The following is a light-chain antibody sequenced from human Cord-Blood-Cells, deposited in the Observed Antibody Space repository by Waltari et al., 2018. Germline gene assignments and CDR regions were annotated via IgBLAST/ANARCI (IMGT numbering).Light chain of an antibody. Sequence: QSALTQPASVSGSPGQSITISCTGTSSDVGGYNYVSWYQQHPGKAPKRMSYDVSKRPSGVSTRFSDSKSGNTASLTISGLQAEDEADYYCSSYTSSSTYVFGTGTKVTVL. CDR1: SSDVGGYNY. CDR2: DVS. V-gene: IGLV2-14*01. CDR3: SSYTSSSTYV. J-gene: IGLJ1*01.